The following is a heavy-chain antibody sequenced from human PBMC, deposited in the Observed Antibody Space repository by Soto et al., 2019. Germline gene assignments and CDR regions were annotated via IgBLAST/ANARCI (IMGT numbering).Heavy chain of an antibody. Sequence: QMLLVQSGAEVRKTGSSVNISCKASGDTFSYRYLHWVRQAPGQDLEWMGWITPFIGNAKYAQKFEDRVTITRDTPVRTVYMELNSLRSEDTAMYYCAAYSGDKKDYDPLDIWGHGTMVTVSS. J-gene: IGHJ3*02. D-gene: IGHD1-26*01. V-gene: IGHV1-45*02. CDR1: GDTFSYRY. CDR3: AAYSGDKKDYDPLDI. CDR2: ITPFIGNA.